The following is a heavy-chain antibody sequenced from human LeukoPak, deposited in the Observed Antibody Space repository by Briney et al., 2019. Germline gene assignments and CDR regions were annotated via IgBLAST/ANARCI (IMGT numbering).Heavy chain of an antibody. V-gene: IGHV4-59*01. CDR1: GGSISPYY. D-gene: IGHD4-17*01. CDR3: AREVTTTTYGLDV. Sequence: PSETLSLTCTVSGGSISPYYWSWIRQSPGEGLEWIGFIYYSGSTNYNPSLKSRLTISLDTSKSQFSLRLSSVSAADTAVYYCAREVTTTTYGLDVWGQGTTVTVSS. CDR2: IYYSGST. J-gene: IGHJ6*02.